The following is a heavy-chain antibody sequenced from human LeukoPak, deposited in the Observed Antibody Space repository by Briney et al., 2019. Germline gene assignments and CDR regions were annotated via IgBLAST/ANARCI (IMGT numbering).Heavy chain of an antibody. V-gene: IGHV3-9*01. D-gene: IGHD2-15*01. CDR2: ISWNSGSI. CDR3: AKDPARVVAKGFDY. Sequence: GGSLRLSCAASGFTFDDYAMHWVRQAPGKGLEWVSGISWNSGSIGYADSVKGRFTISRDDAKNSLYLQMNSLRAEDTALYYCAKDPARVVAKGFDYWGQGTLVTVSS. J-gene: IGHJ4*02. CDR1: GFTFDDYA.